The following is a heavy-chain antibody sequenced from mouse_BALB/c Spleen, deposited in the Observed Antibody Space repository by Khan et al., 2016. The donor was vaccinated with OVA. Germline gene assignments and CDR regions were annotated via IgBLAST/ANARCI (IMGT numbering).Heavy chain of an antibody. Sequence: EVQLLETGPGLVKPSQSLSLTCTVTGYSITSGYGWNWIRQFPGNKLEWMGYISYSGSTNYNPSLKSRISLTRDTSKNQFLLQLNSVTTEDTATYYCARTARRKYWGQGTTLTVSS. D-gene: IGHD1-2*01. J-gene: IGHJ2*01. CDR3: ARTARRKY. CDR2: ISYSGST. CDR1: GYSITSGYG. V-gene: IGHV3-2*02.